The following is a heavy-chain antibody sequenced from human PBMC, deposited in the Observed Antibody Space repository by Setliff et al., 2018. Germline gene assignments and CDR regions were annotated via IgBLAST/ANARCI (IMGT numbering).Heavy chain of an antibody. Sequence: EASVKVSCKPSGYTFTDYYIHWVRQAPGQRPECMGWIHAGNGDTKYSQKFQGRVTITRDTSASTVYMELSSLRSEDTAVYYCASAHYYSGYIEYFQYWGQGTLVTVSS. CDR2: IHAGNGDT. D-gene: IGHD5-12*01. V-gene: IGHV1-3*01. CDR3: ASAHYYSGYIEYFQY. J-gene: IGHJ1*01. CDR1: GYTFTDYY.